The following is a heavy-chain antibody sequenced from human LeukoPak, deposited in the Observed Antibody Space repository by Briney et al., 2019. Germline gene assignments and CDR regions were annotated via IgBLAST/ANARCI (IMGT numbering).Heavy chain of an antibody. CDR2: INHSGST. CDR3: ARGLPAARRGAFDI. Sequence: SETLSLTCAVYGGSLSGYYWSWIRQPPGKGLEWIGEINHSGSTNYNPSLKSRVTISVDTSKNQFSLKLSSVTAADTAVYYCARGLPAARRGAFDIWGQGTMVTVSS. CDR1: GGSLSGYY. V-gene: IGHV4-34*01. J-gene: IGHJ3*02. D-gene: IGHD2-2*01.